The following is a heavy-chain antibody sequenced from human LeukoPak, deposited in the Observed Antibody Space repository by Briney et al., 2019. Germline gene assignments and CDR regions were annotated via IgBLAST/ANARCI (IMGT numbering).Heavy chain of an antibody. V-gene: IGHV4-39*07. D-gene: IGHD5-24*01. Sequence: PSETLSLTCTVSGGSISSTNYYWGWIRQPPGKGLEWIGSIYYSGSTYYNPSLKSRVTISVDTSKNQFSLKLSSVTAADTAVYYCAGDPERWLQPQFDYWGQGTLVTVSS. CDR1: GGSISSTNYY. CDR2: IYYSGST. CDR3: AGDPERWLQPQFDY. J-gene: IGHJ4*02.